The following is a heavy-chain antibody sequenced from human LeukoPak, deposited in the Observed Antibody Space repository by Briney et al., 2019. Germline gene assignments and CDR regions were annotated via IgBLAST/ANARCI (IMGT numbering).Heavy chain of an antibody. CDR1: GGSVSSGNYY. CDR3: AKFVQEDWFDP. D-gene: IGHD6-6*01. J-gene: IGHJ5*02. CDR2: IYYSGST. Sequence: TSETLSLTCTVSGGSVSSGNYYWSWIRQPPGKGLEWIGHIYYSGSTNYNPSLKSRVTISVDTSKNQFSLKLSSVTAADTAVYYCAKFVQEDWFDPWGQGTLVTVSS. V-gene: IGHV4-61*01.